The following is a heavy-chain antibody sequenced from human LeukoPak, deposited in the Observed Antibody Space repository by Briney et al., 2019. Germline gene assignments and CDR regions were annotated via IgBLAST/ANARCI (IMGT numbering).Heavy chain of an antibody. J-gene: IGHJ5*02. V-gene: IGHV1-18*01. CDR2: ISDYNGNT. CDR1: GYTFTSYG. Sequence: ASVKVSCKASGYTFTSYGISWVRQAPGQGLEGMGWISDYNGNTNYAQKLQGRVTMTTDTSTSTAYMELRSLRSDDTAVYYCARDSEGNWFDPWGQGTLVTVSS. CDR3: ARDSEGNWFDP.